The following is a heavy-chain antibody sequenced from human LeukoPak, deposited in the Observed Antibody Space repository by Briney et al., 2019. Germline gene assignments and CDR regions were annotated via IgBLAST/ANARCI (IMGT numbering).Heavy chain of an antibody. CDR3: ARRSVAGATTGYYYDS. V-gene: IGHV3-21*04. CDR2: ISSSSSYI. Sequence: GGSLRLSCAASGFTFSSYSMNWVRQAPGKGLEWVSSISSSSSYIYYADSVKGRFTISRDNAKNSLYLQMNSLRAEDTAVYYCARRSVAGATTGYYYDSWGQGTLVTVSS. J-gene: IGHJ4*02. CDR1: GFTFSSYS. D-gene: IGHD4-11*01.